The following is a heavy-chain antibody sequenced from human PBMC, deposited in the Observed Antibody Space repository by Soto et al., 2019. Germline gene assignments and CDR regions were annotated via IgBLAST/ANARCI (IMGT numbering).Heavy chain of an antibody. J-gene: IGHJ6*02. CDR2: IGESGTPT. Sequence: EVQVLESGGGLVQPGGSLRLSCAASGFTFSSYAMKWVRQAPGKGLEWVSLIGESGTPTYYADSVKGRFTISRDNSGNQLFLEMYSLRADDTAVYYCARYIPRVRYYGMDVWGQETTVTVSS. CDR3: ARYIPRVRYYGMDV. CDR1: GFTFSSYA. V-gene: IGHV3-23*01. D-gene: IGHD5-18*01.